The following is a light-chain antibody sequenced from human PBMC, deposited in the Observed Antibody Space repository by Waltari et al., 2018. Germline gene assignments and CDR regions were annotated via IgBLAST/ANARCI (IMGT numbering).Light chain of an antibody. V-gene: IGLV3-21*04. J-gene: IGLJ3*02. CDR3: QVWDDFIDSGV. CDR2: YDN. CDR1: NIETKS. Sequence: YVVPQPPSVSVTPGQTATLTCGGENIETKSVNWYQQKPGQAPFLVMFYDNDRPAGIPERFSGSNSGNTATLTINWVEAGDEADYHCQVWDDFIDSGVFGGGTRLSVL.